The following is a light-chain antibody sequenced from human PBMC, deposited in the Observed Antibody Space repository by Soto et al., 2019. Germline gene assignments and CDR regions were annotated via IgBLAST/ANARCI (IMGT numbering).Light chain of an antibody. CDR1: QSVGSSS. CDR2: DAS. Sequence: EILLTQSPAILPFPPGERSTGSCRASQSVGSSSIAWYQQKPGLAPRLLIYDASSRATAIPVRFSGSGFGTEFTLTISSLQSEDFAVYYCQQYKNWPLFGQGTRLEIK. CDR3: QQYKNWPL. V-gene: IGKV3D-20*01. J-gene: IGKJ5*01.